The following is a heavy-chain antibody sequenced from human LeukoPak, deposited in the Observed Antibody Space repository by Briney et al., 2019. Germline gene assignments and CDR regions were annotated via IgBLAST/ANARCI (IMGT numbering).Heavy chain of an antibody. Sequence: ASVKVSCKASGYTFTGYYMHWVRQAPGQGLEWMGWINPNSGGTNYAQKLQGRVTMTRDTSISTAYMELSRLRSDDTAVYYCASVSGSSPLSYFDYWGQGTLVTVSS. CDR2: INPNSGGT. CDR1: GYTFTGYY. D-gene: IGHD1-26*01. V-gene: IGHV1-2*02. J-gene: IGHJ4*02. CDR3: ASVSGSSPLSYFDY.